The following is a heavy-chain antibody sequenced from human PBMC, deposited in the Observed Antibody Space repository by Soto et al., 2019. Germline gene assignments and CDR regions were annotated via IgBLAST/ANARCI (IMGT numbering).Heavy chain of an antibody. CDR3: ARDHDIVVVPAAMGDYYYYYGMDV. CDR2: INAGNGNT. D-gene: IGHD2-2*01. Sequence: QVQLVQSGAEVKKPGASVKVSCKASGYTFTSYAMHWVRQAPGQRLEWMGWINAGNGNTKYSQKFQGRVTITRDTSASTAYMELSSLRSEDTAVYYCARDHDIVVVPAAMGDYYYYYGMDVWGQGTTVTFSS. J-gene: IGHJ6*02. CDR1: GYTFTSYA. V-gene: IGHV1-3*01.